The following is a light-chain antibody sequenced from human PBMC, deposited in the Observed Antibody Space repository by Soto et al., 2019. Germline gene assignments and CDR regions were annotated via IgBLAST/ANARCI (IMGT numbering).Light chain of an antibody. Sequence: SAIALTLSPGDRATLSCRASPSVCSSYLAWYQQKPGGAPTLLIYGAASRATGIPDGLSGSGGGTDYTITISRMVDADDVVDYCRQHCSAFTFTFGGGTKVDIK. V-gene: IGKV3-20*01. CDR2: GAA. CDR1: PSVCSSY. CDR3: RQHCSAFTFT. J-gene: IGKJ4*01.